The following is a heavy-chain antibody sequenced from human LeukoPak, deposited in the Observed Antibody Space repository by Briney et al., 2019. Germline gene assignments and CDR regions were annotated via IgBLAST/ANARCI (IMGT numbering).Heavy chain of an antibody. Sequence: GRCLRLSCAASGFTFDDYAMHWVRRAPGKGLEWVSGISWNSGSIGYADSVKGRYTISRDNAKNSLYLQMNSLRAEDTALYYCAKGGIAVGNAFDIWGQGTMVTVSS. CDR1: GFTFDDYA. CDR2: ISWNSGSI. D-gene: IGHD6-19*01. J-gene: IGHJ3*02. V-gene: IGHV3-9*01. CDR3: AKGGIAVGNAFDI.